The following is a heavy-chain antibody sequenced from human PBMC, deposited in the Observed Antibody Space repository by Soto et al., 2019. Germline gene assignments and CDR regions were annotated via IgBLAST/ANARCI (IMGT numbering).Heavy chain of an antibody. CDR3: ARRYYDSATDYNSFHYFDL. V-gene: IGHV4-39*01. CDR2: IYSSGST. CDR1: GGSIRSFSYH. Sequence: QLQLQESGPRLVKPSETLSLTCTVSGGSIRSFSYHWGWIRQPPGKGLEWIGNIYSSGSTNYNPSLKSRVTISVDTSNNPLSLTLSSVTASDRGVYYCARRYYDSATDYNSFHYFDLWGRGTLVTVSS. J-gene: IGHJ2*01. D-gene: IGHD3-10*01.